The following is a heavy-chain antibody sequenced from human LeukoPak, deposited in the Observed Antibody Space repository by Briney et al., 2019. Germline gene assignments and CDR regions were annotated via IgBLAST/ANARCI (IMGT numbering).Heavy chain of an antibody. CDR1: GASVSSYY. CDR3: ARELTVTEGLYYYYYYMDV. D-gene: IGHD4-11*01. Sequence: SETLSLTCTVSGASVSSYYFNWIRQTPGRGLEWIGSISYTGTTNYNPSHKSRVTISVDTSKNQFSLKLTSVTAADTAIYYCARELTVTEGLYYYYYYMDVWGTGTTVTVSS. V-gene: IGHV4-59*02. J-gene: IGHJ6*03. CDR2: ISYTGTT.